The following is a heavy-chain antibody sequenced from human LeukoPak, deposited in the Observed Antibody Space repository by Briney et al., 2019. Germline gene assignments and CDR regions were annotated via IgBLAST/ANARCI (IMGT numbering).Heavy chain of an antibody. CDR3: ARGGSSILDY. D-gene: IGHD1-26*01. J-gene: IGHJ4*02. V-gene: IGHV3-21*01. Sequence: GGSLRLSCAASGFTFSSYSMNWVRQAPGKGLEWVSSISSSSRYIYYADSVKGRFSISRDNAKNSLYLQMNSLRAEATAVYYCARGGSSILDYWGQGTLVTVSS. CDR1: GFTFSSYS. CDR2: ISSSSRYI.